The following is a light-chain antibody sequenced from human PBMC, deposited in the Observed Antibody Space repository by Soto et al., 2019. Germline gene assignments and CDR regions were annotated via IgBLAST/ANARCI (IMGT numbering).Light chain of an antibody. CDR1: TSNIGSNA. CDR2: SNT. J-gene: IGLJ2*01. CDR3: ATWDDSLNVWI. Sequence: QAVVTQPPSASAPPGQRVTISCSGSTSNIGSNAVNWYQQLPGTAPKLLIYSNTQRPSGVPDRITGSKSGTSASLAISGLQSEDESTYYCATWDDSLNVWIFGGGTKVTVL. V-gene: IGLV1-44*01.